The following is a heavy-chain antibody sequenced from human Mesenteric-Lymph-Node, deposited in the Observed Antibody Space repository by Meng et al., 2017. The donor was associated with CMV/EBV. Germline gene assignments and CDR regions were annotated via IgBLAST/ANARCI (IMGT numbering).Heavy chain of an antibody. J-gene: IGHJ4*02. Sequence: GGSLRLSCAASGFTFRSYAMSWVRQAPGKGLEWVSAISGNGYTTYYADSVKGRFTMSRDNSKNTLYLQMNSLRDEDTAVYFCAKRRDGYKDFWGQGTLVPSPQ. CDR3: AKRRDGYKDF. CDR2: ISGNGYTT. V-gene: IGHV3-23*01. D-gene: IGHD5-24*01. CDR1: GFTFRSYA.